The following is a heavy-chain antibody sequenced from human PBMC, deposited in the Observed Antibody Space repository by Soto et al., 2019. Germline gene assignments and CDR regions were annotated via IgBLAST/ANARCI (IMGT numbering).Heavy chain of an antibody. CDR3: ARDIVVVPAAPGYYGMDV. D-gene: IGHD2-2*01. CDR1: GVSISGGDYY. CDR2: IYYSGST. V-gene: IGHV4-30-4*01. Sequence: SDTLSLTCAFSGVSISGGDYYLSWIRQPPGKGLEWIGYIYYSGSTYYNPSLKSRVTISVDTSKNQFSLKLSSVTAADTAVYYCARDIVVVPAAPGYYGMDVWGQGTTVTVS. J-gene: IGHJ6*02.